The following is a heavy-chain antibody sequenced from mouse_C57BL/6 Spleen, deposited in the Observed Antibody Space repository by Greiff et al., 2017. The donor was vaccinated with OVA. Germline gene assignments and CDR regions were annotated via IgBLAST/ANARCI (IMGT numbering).Heavy chain of an antibody. CDR1: GYTFTSYG. D-gene: IGHD2-3*01. CDR2: IYPRSGNT. V-gene: IGHV1-81*01. J-gene: IGHJ4*01. Sequence: QVPLQQSGAGLARPGASVKLSCKASGYTFTSYGISWVQQRTGQGLEWIGEIYPRSGNTYYNEKFKGKATLTADKSSSTAYMVLRSLTSEDSAVYFCARSLYDCYYPYAMDYWGQGTSVTVSS. CDR3: ARSLYDCYYPYAMDY.